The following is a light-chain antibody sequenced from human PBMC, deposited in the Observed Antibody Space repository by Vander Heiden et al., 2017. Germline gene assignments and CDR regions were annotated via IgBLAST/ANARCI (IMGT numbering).Light chain of an antibody. Sequence: DIMMTQSPASLAVSLGERATINCKSSRSVLYSSNNKNYLAWYQQKPGQPPKLLIYWASTRESGVPYRFSGSGSGTDFTLTISSLQAEDVAVYYCQQYYTTPYTFGQGTKLEIK. CDR2: WAS. CDR3: QQYYTTPYT. V-gene: IGKV4-1*01. CDR1: RSVLYSSNNKNY. J-gene: IGKJ2*01.